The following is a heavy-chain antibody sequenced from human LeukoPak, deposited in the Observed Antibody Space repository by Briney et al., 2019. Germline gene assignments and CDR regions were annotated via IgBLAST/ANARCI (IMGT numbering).Heavy chain of an antibody. V-gene: IGHV3-74*01. Sequence: GGSLRLSCAASGFTFSSYWMHWVRQAPGKGLVWVSRINSDGSSTSYADSVKGRFTISRDNAKNTLYLQMNSLRAEDTAVYYCARESYYDFWSGYYDIDYWGQGTLVTVSS. CDR3: ARESYYDFWSGYYDIDY. D-gene: IGHD3-3*01. J-gene: IGHJ4*02. CDR1: GFTFSSYW. CDR2: INSDGSST.